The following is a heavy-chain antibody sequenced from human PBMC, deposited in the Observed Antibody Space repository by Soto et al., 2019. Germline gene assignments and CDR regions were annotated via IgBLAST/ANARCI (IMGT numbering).Heavy chain of an antibody. CDR3: AKDYTMIVVVTTVGFDY. Sequence: PGGSLRLSCAASGFTFSSYAMSWVRQAPGKGLEWVSAISGSGGSTYYADSVKGRFTISRDNSKDTLYLQMNSLRAEDTAVYYCAKDYTMIVVVTTVGFDYWGQGTLVTVSS. CDR2: ISGSGGST. D-gene: IGHD3-22*01. CDR1: GFTFSSYA. J-gene: IGHJ4*02. V-gene: IGHV3-23*01.